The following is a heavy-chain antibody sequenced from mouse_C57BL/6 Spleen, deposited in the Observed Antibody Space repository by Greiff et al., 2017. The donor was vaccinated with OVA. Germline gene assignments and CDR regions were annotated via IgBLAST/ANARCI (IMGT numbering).Heavy chain of an antibody. CDR1: GFTFSDYG. V-gene: IGHV5-17*01. CDR3: ARGPIYYDYDVGFAY. Sequence: DVKLVESGGGLVKPGGSLKLSCAASGFTFSDYGMHWVRQAPEKGLEWVAYISSGSSTIYYADTVKGRFTISRDNAKNTLFLQMTSLRSEDTAMYYCARGPIYYDYDVGFAYWGQGTLVTVSA. CDR2: ISSGSSTI. J-gene: IGHJ3*01. D-gene: IGHD2-4*01.